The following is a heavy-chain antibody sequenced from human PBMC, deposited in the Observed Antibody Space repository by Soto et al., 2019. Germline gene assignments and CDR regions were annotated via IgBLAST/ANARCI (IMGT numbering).Heavy chain of an antibody. V-gene: IGHV3-21*01. CDR3: ARDLYYYASSGFNY. D-gene: IGHD3-22*01. J-gene: IGHJ4*02. Sequence: EVQLEESGGGLVKPGGSLRLSCVASGLTINTYSMMWVRQAPGKGLEWVSSISSSSSYIYYADSVKGRFTISRDNAKNSLYLQMNSLRAEDTALYYCARDLYYYASSGFNYWGQGTLVTVSS. CDR2: ISSSSSYI. CDR1: GLTINTYS.